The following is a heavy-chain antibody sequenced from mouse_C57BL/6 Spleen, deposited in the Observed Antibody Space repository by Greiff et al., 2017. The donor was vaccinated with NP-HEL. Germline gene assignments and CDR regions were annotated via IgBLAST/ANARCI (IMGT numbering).Heavy chain of an antibody. J-gene: IGHJ3*01. CDR3: ARAYDGFPFAY. Sequence: VQLKESGPELVKPGASVKMSCKASGYTFTDYNMHWVKQSHGKSLEWIGYINPNNGGTSYNQKFKGKATLTVNKSSSTAYMELRSLTSEDSAVYYCARAYDGFPFAYWGQGTLVTVSA. D-gene: IGHD2-3*01. V-gene: IGHV1-22*01. CDR2: INPNNGGT. CDR1: GYTFTDYN.